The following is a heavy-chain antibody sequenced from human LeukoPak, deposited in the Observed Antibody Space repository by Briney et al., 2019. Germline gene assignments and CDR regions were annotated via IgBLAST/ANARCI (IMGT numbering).Heavy chain of an antibody. V-gene: IGHV4-39*01. CDR3: ASGSYSSGWHPYFDS. J-gene: IGHJ4*02. CDR2: LFYTGST. D-gene: IGHD6-19*01. CDR1: VGSLSTSNYY. Sequence: SETLSLTCSVSVGSLSTSNYYWGCIRQPPGKGLEWIGSLFYTGSTYYNPSLKSRVTISVDTSKNQFSLNLSSVTAADTAIYYWASGSYSSGWHPYFDSWGQGTLVTVSS.